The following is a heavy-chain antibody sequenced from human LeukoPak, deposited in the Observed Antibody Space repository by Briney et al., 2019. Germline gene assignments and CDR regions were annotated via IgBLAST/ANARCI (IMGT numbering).Heavy chain of an antibody. V-gene: IGHV5-51*01. D-gene: IGHD2-2*02. Sequence: GESLKISCKGSGYSFTSYWIGWVRQMPGKGLEWMGIIYPGDSDTRYSPSFQGQVTISADKSISTAYLQWSSLKASDTAMYYCARHAQYCSSTSCYTDYYYYYMDVWGKGTTVTVSS. CDR1: GYSFTSYW. CDR2: IYPGDSDT. CDR3: ARHAQYCSSTSCYTDYYYYYMDV. J-gene: IGHJ6*03.